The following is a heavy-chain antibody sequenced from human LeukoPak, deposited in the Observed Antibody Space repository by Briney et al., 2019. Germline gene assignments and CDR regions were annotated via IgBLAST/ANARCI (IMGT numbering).Heavy chain of an antibody. Sequence: SGPTLVKPSETLSLTCTVSGCSISSSSYYWSWIRQPPGKGLEWIGYIYYRGSTNYNPSLKSRVTISVETSKNQFSLKLSSVTAADTAVYYCSRQDSSSWYSLWFDPWGQGTLVTVSS. CDR2: IYYRGST. CDR1: GCSISSSSYY. D-gene: IGHD6-13*01. J-gene: IGHJ5*02. CDR3: SRQDSSSWYSLWFDP. V-gene: IGHV4-61*01.